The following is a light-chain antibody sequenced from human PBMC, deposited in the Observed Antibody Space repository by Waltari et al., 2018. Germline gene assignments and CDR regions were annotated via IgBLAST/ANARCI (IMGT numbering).Light chain of an antibody. J-gene: IGKJ1*01. CDR1: QSVGRS. CDR2: VAS. CDR3: QHYVRLPAT. Sequence: EIVLTQSPGTLSLSPGERATLSCRASQSVGRSLAWYQQNPGQAPRLLIYVASSRATGIPDRFSGSGSGTDFSLTISRLEPEDFAVYYCQHYVRLPATFGQGTKVEIK. V-gene: IGKV3-20*01.